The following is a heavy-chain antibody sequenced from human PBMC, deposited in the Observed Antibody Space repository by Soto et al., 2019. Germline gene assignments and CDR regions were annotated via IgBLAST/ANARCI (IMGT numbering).Heavy chain of an antibody. V-gene: IGHV3-9*01. Sequence: GGSLRLSCAASGFTFDDYAMHWVRQAPGKGLEWVSGISLNSGSIGYADSVKGRFTISRDNAKNSLYLQMNSLRAEDTALYYCAKDNGYCSSTSCYGFDYWGQGTLVTVSS. CDR1: GFTFDDYA. CDR3: AKDNGYCSSTSCYGFDY. J-gene: IGHJ4*02. CDR2: ISLNSGSI. D-gene: IGHD2-2*01.